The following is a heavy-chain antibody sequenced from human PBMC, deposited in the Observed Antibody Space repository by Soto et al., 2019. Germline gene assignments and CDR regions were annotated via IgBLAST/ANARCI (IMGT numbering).Heavy chain of an antibody. CDR2: LSYDGHNE. Sequence: QVQLVESGGAVVQPGTSLRLSCAASGVAFSTYGVHWVRQAPGKGLEWVAILSYDGHNEYYTDSVKGRFTISRDTSRNTLYLQMDRLRADDTAMYYCAKDRGFGEYLFDSWVQGTLVTVSS. V-gene: IGHV3-30*18. CDR1: GVAFSTYG. J-gene: IGHJ4*02. CDR3: AKDRGFGEYLFDS. D-gene: IGHD3-10*01.